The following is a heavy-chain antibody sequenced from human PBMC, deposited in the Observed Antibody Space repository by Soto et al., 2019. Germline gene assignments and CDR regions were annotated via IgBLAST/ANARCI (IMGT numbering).Heavy chain of an antibody. CDR2: IYYSGST. J-gene: IGHJ6*02. Sequence: KPSETLSLTCTVSGGSISSGGYYWSWIRQHPGKGLEWIGYIYYSGSTYYNPSLKSRVTISVDTSKNQFSLKLSSVTAADTAVYYCARCPTYYDILTGYSPTNYYYYYGMDVWGQGTKVTVSS. CDR3: ARCPTYYDILTGYSPTNYYYYYGMDV. V-gene: IGHV4-31*03. CDR1: GGSISSGGYY. D-gene: IGHD3-9*01.